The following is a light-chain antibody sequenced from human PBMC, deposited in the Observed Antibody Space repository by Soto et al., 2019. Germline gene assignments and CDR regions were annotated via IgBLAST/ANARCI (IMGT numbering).Light chain of an antibody. V-gene: IGLV2-14*03. CDR2: NVN. J-gene: IGLJ3*02. Sequence: QSALTQVASVSGSPGQSITISCTGTSSDVGGRDFVSWYQQHPGKVPKLIIYNVNYRPSGVSDRFSGSKSGNTASLTISGLQADDEADYYCSSYTNTATVVFGGGTKLTVL. CDR1: SSDVGGRDF. CDR3: SSYTNTATVV.